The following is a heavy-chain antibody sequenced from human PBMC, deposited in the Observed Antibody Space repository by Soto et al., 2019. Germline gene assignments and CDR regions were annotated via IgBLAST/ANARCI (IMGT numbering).Heavy chain of an antibody. CDR1: GYTFTSYA. Sequence: ASVKVSCKASGYTFTSYAMHWVRQAPGQRLEWMGWINAGNGNTKYSQKLQGRVTMTTDTSTSTAYMELRNLRSDDTAVYYCARGRAVTCFGYWGQGTLVTVSS. D-gene: IGHD4-4*01. CDR2: INAGNGNT. CDR3: ARGRAVTCFGY. J-gene: IGHJ4*02. V-gene: IGHV1-3*01.